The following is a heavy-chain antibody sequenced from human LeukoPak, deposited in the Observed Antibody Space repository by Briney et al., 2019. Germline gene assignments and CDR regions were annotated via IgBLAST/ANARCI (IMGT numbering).Heavy chain of an antibody. CDR1: GFPFSTYS. CDR3: ARDGGLLPDN. J-gene: IGHJ4*02. D-gene: IGHD1-14*01. V-gene: IGHV3-74*01. CDR2: ISPDGSSK. Sequence: GGSLRLSCAASGFPFSTYSMHWARQPPGKGLVWVSRISPDGSSKSYADSVKGRFIISRDNAKNTLSLQMTSLTAEDTAVYYCARDGGLLPDNWGKGTLVTVSS.